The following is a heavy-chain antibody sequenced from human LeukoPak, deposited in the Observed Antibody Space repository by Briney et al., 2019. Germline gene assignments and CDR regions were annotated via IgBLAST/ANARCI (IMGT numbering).Heavy chain of an antibody. J-gene: IGHJ3*02. V-gene: IGHV4-39*07. CDR2: INHSGST. D-gene: IGHD3-22*01. CDR3: ARDGITMIVVPQGTNAFDI. Sequence: SETLSLTCTVSGGSISSSSYYWGWIRQPPGKGLEWIGEINHSGSTNYNPSLKSRVTISVDTSKNQFSLKLSSVTAADTAVYYCARDGITMIVVPQGTNAFDIWGQGTMVTVSS. CDR1: GGSISSSSYY.